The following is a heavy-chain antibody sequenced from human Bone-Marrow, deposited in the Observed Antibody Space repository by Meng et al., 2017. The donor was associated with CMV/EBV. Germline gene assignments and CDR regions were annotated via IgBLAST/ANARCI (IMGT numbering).Heavy chain of an antibody. D-gene: IGHD3-10*01. CDR3: AKDGRRNYYGSGAGGDY. J-gene: IGHJ4*02. Sequence: SLKISCAASGFTFDDYAMHWVRQAPGKGLEWVSGISWNSGSIGYADSVKGRFTISRDNAKNSLYLQMNSLRAEDTALYYCAKDGRRNYYGSGAGGDYWGQGTLVTVSS. V-gene: IGHV3-9*01. CDR2: ISWNSGSI. CDR1: GFTFDDYA.